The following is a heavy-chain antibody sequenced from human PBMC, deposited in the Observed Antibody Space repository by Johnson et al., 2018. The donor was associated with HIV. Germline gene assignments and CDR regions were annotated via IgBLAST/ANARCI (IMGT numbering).Heavy chain of an antibody. V-gene: IGHV3-30*03. CDR1: GFNFSSYG. D-gene: IGHD6-6*01. Sequence: QVQLVESGGGVVQPGGSLRLSCAASGFNFSSYGMHWVRQAPGKGLEWVAVISYDGSNKYYADSVRGRFTISRDNSKSALFLQMNSLRAEDTAVYYCARAGIAARPPTRPPDAFDIWGQGTMVTVSS. CDR3: ARAGIAARPPTRPPDAFDI. J-gene: IGHJ3*02. CDR2: ISYDGSNK.